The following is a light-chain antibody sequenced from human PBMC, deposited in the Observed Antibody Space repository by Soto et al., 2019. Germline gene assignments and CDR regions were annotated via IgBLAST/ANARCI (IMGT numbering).Light chain of an antibody. CDR3: SSYTSSSTLYV. J-gene: IGLJ1*01. Sequence: QSVLTQPASVSGSPGQSITISCTGTSSDVGGYNYVSWYQQHPGKAPKLMIYEVSNRPSGVSNRFSGSKSGNTASLTISGLQAEDEAHYYCSSYTSSSTLYVFGTGTKLTGL. CDR1: SSDVGGYNY. V-gene: IGLV2-14*01. CDR2: EVS.